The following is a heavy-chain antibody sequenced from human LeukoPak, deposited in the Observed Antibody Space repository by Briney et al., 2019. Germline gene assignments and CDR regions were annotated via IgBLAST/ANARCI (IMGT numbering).Heavy chain of an antibody. D-gene: IGHD2-2*01. CDR2: INHSGST. Sequence: KPSETPSLTCAVYGGSFSGYYWSWIRQPPGKGLEWIGEINHSGSTNYNPSLKSRVTISVDTSKNQSSLKPSSVTAADTAVYYCAGNQLDYFDYWGQGTLVTVSS. V-gene: IGHV4-34*01. J-gene: IGHJ4*02. CDR1: GGSFSGYY. CDR3: AGNQLDYFDY.